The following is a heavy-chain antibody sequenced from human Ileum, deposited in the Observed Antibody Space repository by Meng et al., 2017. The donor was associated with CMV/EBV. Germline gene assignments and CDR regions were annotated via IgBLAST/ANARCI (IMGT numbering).Heavy chain of an antibody. CDR3: AKGGGVAARLFDY. V-gene: IGHV3-23*01. J-gene: IGHJ4*02. CDR1: GFTFSSVV. CDR2: LGASGGNT. D-gene: IGHD6-6*01. Sequence: GESLKISCAAPGFTFSSVVMTWVRQAPGKGLEWVSLLGASGGNTYHEDSVKGRFNISRDNSKNTLYLQMNTLRAEDTAVYFCAKGGGVAARLFDYWGQGTLVTVSS.